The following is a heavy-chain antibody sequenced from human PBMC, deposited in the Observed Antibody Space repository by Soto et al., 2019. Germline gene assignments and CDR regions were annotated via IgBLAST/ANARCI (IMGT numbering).Heavy chain of an antibody. CDR1: GGTFNSHA. J-gene: IGHJ4*02. V-gene: IGHV1-69*13. CDR2: IIPLFGTP. D-gene: IGHD3-16*01. Sequence: GASVKVSCKASGGTFNSHAFSWVRQAPGQGLEWMGRIIPLFGTPNYAQRFQGRVTIIADESANTAYMELSGLTSEDTAVYYCAAGIGITFGGVTREFDYWSQGTLVTVSS. CDR3: AAGIGITFGGVTREFDY.